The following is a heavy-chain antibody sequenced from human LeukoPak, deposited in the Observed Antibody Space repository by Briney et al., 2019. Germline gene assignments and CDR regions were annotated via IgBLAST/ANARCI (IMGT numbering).Heavy chain of an antibody. CDR3: ARDSYGNSGYYYVSDY. V-gene: IGHV3-48*02. Sequence: PGGSLRLSCAASGFTFSSYSLSWVRQAPRKGLEWVSYISSSTTIYYADSVKGRFTISRDNAKNSLYLQMNSLRDEDTAVYYCARDSYGNSGYYYVSDYWGQGTLVTVSS. CDR1: GFTFSSYS. CDR2: ISSSTTI. J-gene: IGHJ4*02. D-gene: IGHD3-22*01.